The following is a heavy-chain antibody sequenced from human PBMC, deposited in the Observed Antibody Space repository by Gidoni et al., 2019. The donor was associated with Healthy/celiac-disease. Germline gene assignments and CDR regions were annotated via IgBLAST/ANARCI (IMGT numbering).Heavy chain of an antibody. D-gene: IGHD6-6*01. Sequence: QLQLQESGPGLVKPSETLSLTCTVSGGSISSSSYYWGWIRQPPGKGLEWIGSIYYSGSTYYNPSLKSRVTISVDTSKNQFSLKLSSVTAADTAVYYCARHSSSSVLEGWFDPWGQGTLVTVSS. V-gene: IGHV4-39*01. CDR3: ARHSSSSVLEGWFDP. J-gene: IGHJ5*02. CDR2: IYYSGST. CDR1: GGSISSSSYY.